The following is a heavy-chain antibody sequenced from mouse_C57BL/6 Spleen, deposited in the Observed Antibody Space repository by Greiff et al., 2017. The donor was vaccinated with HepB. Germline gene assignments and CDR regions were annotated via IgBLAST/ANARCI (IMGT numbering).Heavy chain of an antibody. J-gene: IGHJ3*01. CDR2: ISDGGSYT. CDR1: GFTFSSYA. D-gene: IGHD2-5*01. V-gene: IGHV5-4*01. CDR3: ARDGAYYSKSSFAY. Sequence: EVMLVESGGGLVKPGGSLKLSCAASGFTFSSYAMSWVRQTPEKRLEWVATISDGGSYTYYPDNVKGRFTISRDNAKNNLYLQMSHLKSEDTAMYYCARDGAYYSKSSFAYWGQGTLVTVSA.